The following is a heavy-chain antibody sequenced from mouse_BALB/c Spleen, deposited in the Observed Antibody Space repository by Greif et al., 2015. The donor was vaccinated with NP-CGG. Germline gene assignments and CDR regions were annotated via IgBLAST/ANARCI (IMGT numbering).Heavy chain of an antibody. CDR1: GYTFTSYV. D-gene: IGHD1-1*01. V-gene: IGHV1-14*01. CDR3: ARWGPTVVEDY. J-gene: IGHJ2*01. Sequence: VQLQQSGPEQVKPGASVKMSCKASGYTFTSYVMHWVKQKPGQGLEWIGYINPYNDGTKYNEKFKGKATLTSDKSSSTAYMELSSLTSEDSAVYYCARWGPTVVEDYWGQGTTLTVSS. CDR2: INPYNDGT.